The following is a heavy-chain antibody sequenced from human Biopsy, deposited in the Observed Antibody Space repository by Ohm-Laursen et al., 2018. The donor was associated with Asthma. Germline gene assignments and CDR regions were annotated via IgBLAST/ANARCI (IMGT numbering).Heavy chain of an antibody. CDR1: GLTVSTNG. CDR3: ARGDSSNWSHYYFDY. J-gene: IGHJ4*02. V-gene: IGHV3-53*01. CDR2: IYSGGGT. Sequence: SLRLSCTASGLTVSTNGMSWVRQPPGKGLEWVSVIYSGGGTYYADSVQGRVTISRDYSKNTLYLQMHSLRAEDTAVYYCARGDSSNWSHYYFDYWGQGTLVTVSS. D-gene: IGHD3-22*01.